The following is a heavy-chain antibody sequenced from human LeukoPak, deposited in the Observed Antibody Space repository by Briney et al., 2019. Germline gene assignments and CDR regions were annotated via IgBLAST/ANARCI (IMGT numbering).Heavy chain of an antibody. CDR3: ATYDVLTGFEY. J-gene: IGHJ4*02. V-gene: IGHV1-69*13. CDR2: IIPLKGTS. D-gene: IGHD3-9*01. Sequence: ASVKVSCKASGGTLSDHVIGWVRQAPGHGLEWMGGIIPLKGTSKLTQKLQDRATISADESTNTVYMEVRSLRSEDTALYYCATYDVLTGFEYWGQGTLVIVSS. CDR1: GGTLSDHV.